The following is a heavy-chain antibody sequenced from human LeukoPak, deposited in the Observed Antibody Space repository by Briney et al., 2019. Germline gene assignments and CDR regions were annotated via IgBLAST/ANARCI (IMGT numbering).Heavy chain of an antibody. D-gene: IGHD3-22*01. V-gene: IGHV4-59*13. J-gene: IGHJ4*02. Sequence: PSETLSLTCTVSGDSITNYYWSWIRQPPGKGLEWIGYIFYIGSTNYNPSLKSRVTISLDTSKNQFSLDLSSVTAADTAVYYCAREAVGSSGYYPFDYWGQGILVTVSS. CDR2: IFYIGST. CDR1: GDSITNYY. CDR3: AREAVGSSGYYPFDY.